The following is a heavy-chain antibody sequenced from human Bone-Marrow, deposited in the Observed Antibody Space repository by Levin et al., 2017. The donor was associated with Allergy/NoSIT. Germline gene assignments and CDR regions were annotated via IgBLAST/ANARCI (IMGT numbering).Heavy chain of an antibody. CDR3: AWSGYCSRTTFQGPYYSGMDV. CDR1: ENTFTAYY. D-gene: IGHD2-2*01. CDR2: INPNTGDT. Sequence: GESLKISCKASENTFTAYYMHWLRQAPGQGLEWLGRINPNTGDTNYAQKFQGRVIMTRDTSISTAYLDLSSLASDDTAIYYCAWSGYCSRTTFQGPYYSGMDVWGHGTTVTVSS. V-gene: IGHV1-2*06. J-gene: IGHJ6*02.